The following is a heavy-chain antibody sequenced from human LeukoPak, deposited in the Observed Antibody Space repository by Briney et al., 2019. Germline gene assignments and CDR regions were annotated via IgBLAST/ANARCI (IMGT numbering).Heavy chain of an antibody. CDR1: GFTFSSYE. J-gene: IGHJ5*02. Sequence: PGGSLRLSCAASGFTFSSYEMNWVCQAPGKGLEWISYISYTGSTVDYADSVKGRFTISRDNSKNSLYLQMNSLRAEDSAVYYCVREHSRVFDPWGQGTLVTVSS. CDR3: VREHSRVFDP. D-gene: IGHD6-13*01. CDR2: ISYTGSTV. V-gene: IGHV3-48*03.